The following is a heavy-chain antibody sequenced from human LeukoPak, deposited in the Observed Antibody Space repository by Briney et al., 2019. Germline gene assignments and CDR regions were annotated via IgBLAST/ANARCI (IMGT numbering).Heavy chain of an antibody. CDR2: ISGSGGST. Sequence: PGGSLRLSCAASGFTFSSYAMSWVRQAPGKGLEWVSVISGSGGSTYYADSVKGRFTISRDNSKNTLYLQMNSLRAEDTAVYYCAKDGQLVLDRGVYFDYWGQGTLVTVSS. D-gene: IGHD6-6*01. CDR1: GFTFSSYA. J-gene: IGHJ4*02. V-gene: IGHV3-23*01. CDR3: AKDGQLVLDRGVYFDY.